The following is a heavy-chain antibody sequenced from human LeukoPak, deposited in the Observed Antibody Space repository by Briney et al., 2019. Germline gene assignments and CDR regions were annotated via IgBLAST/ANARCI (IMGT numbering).Heavy chain of an antibody. CDR3: CHSLSGRTGAFDI. Sequence: SQTLSLTCAISGDSVSSNSAAWNWIRQSPSRGLEWLGRTYYRSKWYNDYAVSVKSRLTINPDTSKNQFSLQLDSVTPEDTAVYYCCHSLSGRTGAFDIWGRGTVVTVSS. CDR1: GDSVSSNSAA. J-gene: IGHJ3*02. V-gene: IGHV6-1*01. CDR2: TYYRSKWYN. D-gene: IGHD2-21*01.